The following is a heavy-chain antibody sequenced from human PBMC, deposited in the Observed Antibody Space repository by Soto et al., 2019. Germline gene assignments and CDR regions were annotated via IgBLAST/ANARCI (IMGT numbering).Heavy chain of an antibody. D-gene: IGHD6-19*01. Sequence: QIQLVQSGAEVQKPGASVKVSCKASGYSFNTYGISWVRQAPGQGLEWLGWISGYNGNIEYKEKFQGRVSMTTDTSTGTAYMELRSLRSDDTAMYYCARDYGRGWFRFDYWGQGTLVSVSS. CDR3: ARDYGRGWFRFDY. CDR2: ISGYNGNI. V-gene: IGHV1-18*01. CDR1: GYSFNTYG. J-gene: IGHJ4*02.